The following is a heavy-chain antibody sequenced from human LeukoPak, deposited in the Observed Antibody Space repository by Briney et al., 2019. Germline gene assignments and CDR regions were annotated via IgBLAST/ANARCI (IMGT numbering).Heavy chain of an antibody. CDR2: IIPIFGTA. D-gene: IGHD3-3*01. CDR1: GGTFSSYA. CDR3: ARVGGPNYDFWSGYIRGHENYYYYYYMDV. Sequence: SVKVSCKASGGTFSSYAISWVRQAPGQGLEWMGGIIPIFGTANYAQKFQGRVTITADESTSTAYMELSSLRSEDTAVYYCARVGGPNYDFWSGYIRGHENYYYYYYMDVWGKGTTVTVSS. J-gene: IGHJ6*03. V-gene: IGHV1-69*13.